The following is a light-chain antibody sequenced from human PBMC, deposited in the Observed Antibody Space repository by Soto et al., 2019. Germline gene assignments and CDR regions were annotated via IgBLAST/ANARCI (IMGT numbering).Light chain of an antibody. CDR1: NSDVGGYNY. Sequence: QSALTRPASVSGSPGQSITISCTGTNSDVGGYNYVSWYQQHPGKAPKLMIYEVSNRPSGVSTRFSGSKSGNTASLTISGLQAEDEADYYCSSYTSSSTRVFGTGTKVTVL. J-gene: IGLJ1*01. CDR3: SSYTSSSTRV. CDR2: EVS. V-gene: IGLV2-14*01.